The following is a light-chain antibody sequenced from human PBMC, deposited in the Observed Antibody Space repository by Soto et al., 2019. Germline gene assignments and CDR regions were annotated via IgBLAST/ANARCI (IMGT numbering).Light chain of an antibody. Sequence: EIVLRQSPGTLSLSPGERATLSCGASQSVSNNYLAWYQQKPGQAPRLLIYGASNRATGIPDRFSGSGSGTEFTLTISSLQSEDFAVYYCQQYNNWLWTFGQGTKVDIK. CDR1: QSVSNN. J-gene: IGKJ1*01. V-gene: IGKV3D-15*01. CDR3: QQYNNWLWT. CDR2: GAS.